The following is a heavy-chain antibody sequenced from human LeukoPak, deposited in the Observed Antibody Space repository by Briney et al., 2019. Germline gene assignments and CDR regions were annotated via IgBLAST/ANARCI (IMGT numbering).Heavy chain of an antibody. CDR1: GYTFTGYY. J-gene: IGHJ3*02. CDR3: ARLTIAAAGPDAFDI. Sequence: ASVKVSCKASGYTFTGYYMHWVRQAPGQGLEWMGWINPNSGGANYAQKFQDGVTMTRDTSINTAYMELSSLRSDDTAVYYCARLTIAAAGPDAFDIWGQGTMVTVSS. V-gene: IGHV1-2*02. D-gene: IGHD6-13*01. CDR2: INPNSGGA.